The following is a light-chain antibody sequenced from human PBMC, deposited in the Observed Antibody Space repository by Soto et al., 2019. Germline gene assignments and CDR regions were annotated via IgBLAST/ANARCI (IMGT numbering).Light chain of an antibody. J-gene: IGKJ5*01. Sequence: DIQITQSPSTVSAYVVESVTISCRASQSITTWLAWYQQRPGKAPKLLIYDVSSLQSGVPSRFSGSGSGTDFTLTISSLQPEDVATYYCQKYNSALTFGQGTRLEIK. CDR2: DVS. CDR1: QSITTW. V-gene: IGKV1-5*01. CDR3: QKYNSALT.